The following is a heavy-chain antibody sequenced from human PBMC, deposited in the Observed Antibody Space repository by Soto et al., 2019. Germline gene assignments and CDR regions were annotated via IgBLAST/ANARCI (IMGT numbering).Heavy chain of an antibody. Sequence: GGSLRLSCAASGFTFSSYAMSWVRQAPGKGLEWVSAISGSGGSTYYADSVKGRFTISRDNSKNTLYLQMNSLRAEDTAVDYCAKDIQIAAAGNWFDPWGQATLVTVA. CDR2: ISGSGGST. J-gene: IGHJ5*02. V-gene: IGHV3-23*01. D-gene: IGHD6-13*01. CDR1: GFTFSSYA. CDR3: AKDIQIAAAGNWFDP.